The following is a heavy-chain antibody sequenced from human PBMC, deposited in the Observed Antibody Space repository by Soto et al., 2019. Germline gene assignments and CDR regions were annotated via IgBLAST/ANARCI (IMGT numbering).Heavy chain of an antibody. J-gene: IGHJ6*04. CDR1: GSSISSYY. CDR3: ARVLPPEYYDLMDV. CDR2: IYYSGST. D-gene: IGHD3-3*01. V-gene: IGHV4-59*01. Sequence: SETLSLTCTVSGSSISSYYWSWIRQPPGKGLEWIGYIYYSGSTNYNPSLKSRVTISVDTSKNQFSLKLSSVTAADTAVYYCARVLPPEYYDLMDVWGKGTTVTVSS.